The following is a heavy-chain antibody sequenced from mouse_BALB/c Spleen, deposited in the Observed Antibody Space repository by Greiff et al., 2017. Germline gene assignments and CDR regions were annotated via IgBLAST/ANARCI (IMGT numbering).Heavy chain of an antibody. J-gene: IGHJ2*01. CDR3: ARCVIIPYYFDY. CDR1: GYTFTDYN. V-gene: IGHV1S29*02. Sequence: EVQLQQSGPELVKPGASVKISCKASGYTFTDYNMHWVKQSHGKSLEWIGYIYPYNGGTGYNQKFKSKATLTVDNSSSTAYMELRSLTSEDSAVYYCARCVIIPYYFDYWGQGTTLTVSS. CDR2: IYPYNGGT. D-gene: IGHD5-1-1*01.